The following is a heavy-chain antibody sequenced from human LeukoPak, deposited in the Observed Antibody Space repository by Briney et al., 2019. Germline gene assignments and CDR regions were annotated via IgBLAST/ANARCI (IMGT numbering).Heavy chain of an antibody. V-gene: IGHV4-34*01. CDR1: GDSFNDYY. D-gene: IGHD5-24*01. CDR3: ARWVATILHSFDI. J-gene: IGHJ3*02. Sequence: SETLSLTCAVYGDSFNDYYWSWIRQPPGKGLEWIGEINHSGSTHYNPSLKSRVTISVDTSKNQFSLKLGSVTAADTAVYYCARWVATILHSFDIWGQGTVVTVSS. CDR2: INHSGST.